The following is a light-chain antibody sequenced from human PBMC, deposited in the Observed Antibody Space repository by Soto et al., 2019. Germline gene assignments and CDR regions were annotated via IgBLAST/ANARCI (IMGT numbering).Light chain of an antibody. CDR1: QSVSSSF. CDR3: QQYGDSPFT. J-gene: IGKJ3*01. Sequence: EIVLMQSPGTLSLSPGERATLSCRASQSVSSSFLAWYQQKPGQAPRLLIYGASTRATGIPDRFSGSGSGTDFTLTISRLEPEDFAVYYCQQYGDSPFTFGPGTKVDI. CDR2: GAS. V-gene: IGKV3-20*01.